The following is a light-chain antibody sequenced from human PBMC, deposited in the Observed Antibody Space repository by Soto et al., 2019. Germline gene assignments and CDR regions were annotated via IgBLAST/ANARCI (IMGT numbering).Light chain of an antibody. CDR3: QQYDNSPWT. CDR1: QSVSSSY. V-gene: IGKV3-20*01. CDR2: GAS. Sequence: EIVLTQSPGTLSLSPGEGATLSCRASQSVSSSYLAWYQQKPGQAPRLLIYGASSRATGIPDRFSGGGSGTGFTLTISRLEPEDLPVYYCQQYDNSPWTFGQGTKVEIK. J-gene: IGKJ1*01.